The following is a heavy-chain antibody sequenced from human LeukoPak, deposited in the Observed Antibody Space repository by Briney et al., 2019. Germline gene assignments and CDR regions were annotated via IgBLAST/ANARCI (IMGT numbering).Heavy chain of an antibody. D-gene: IGHD3-22*01. J-gene: IGHJ4*02. CDR3: ARDRGSYDSSGSSY. CDR2: ISAYNGNT. Sequence: ASVKVSCKASGYTFTNYGISWVRQAPGQGLEWMGWISAYNGNTYSAQKFQGRVTMTTDTSTSTAYMELRSLRSGDTAMYYCARDRGSYDSSGSSYWGQGTLVTVSS. V-gene: IGHV1-18*01. CDR1: GYTFTNYG.